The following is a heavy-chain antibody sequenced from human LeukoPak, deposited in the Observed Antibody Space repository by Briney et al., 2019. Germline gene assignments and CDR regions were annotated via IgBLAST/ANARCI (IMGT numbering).Heavy chain of an antibody. CDR3: ARGGGYSYGYEGGFDY. V-gene: IGHV4-34*01. CDR1: GGSFSGYY. CDR2: INHSGST. J-gene: IGHJ4*02. Sequence: PSETLSLTCAVYGGSFSGYYWSWIRQPPGKGLEWIGEINHSGSTNYNPSLKSRVTISVDTSKNQFSLKLSSVTAADTAVYYCARGGGYSYGYEGGFDYWGQGTLVTVSS. D-gene: IGHD5-18*01.